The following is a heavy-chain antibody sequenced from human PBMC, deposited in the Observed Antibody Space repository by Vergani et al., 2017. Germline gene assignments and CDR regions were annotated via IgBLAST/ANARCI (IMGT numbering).Heavy chain of an antibody. CDR2: IDHTGRP. CDR1: GGSFTSYH. V-gene: IGHV4-34*01. D-gene: IGHD4-11*01. Sequence: QVQLQQWGGGLLKPSETLSLTCVVNGGSFTSYHWTWLRQSPGEGLEWVGDIDHTGRPDYNPSLKSRLTMSVDKSRHQFSLTLHPMTATDTAIYFCARVNTETNRHLYYYYEMDVWGHGTAVTVS. J-gene: IGHJ6*02. CDR3: ARVNTETNRHLYYYYEMDV.